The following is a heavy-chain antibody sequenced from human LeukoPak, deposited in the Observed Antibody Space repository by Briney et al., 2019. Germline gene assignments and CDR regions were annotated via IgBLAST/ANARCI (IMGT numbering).Heavy chain of an antibody. D-gene: IGHD3-22*01. J-gene: IGHJ4*02. CDR3: ARAVTYYYDSSGYPTLDY. CDR1: GGSISSYY. V-gene: IGHV4-59*08. Sequence: SETLSRTCSVSGGSISSYYWSWIRQPPGKGLEWIGYIYYSGSTNYNPSLKSRVTISVDMSKNQFSLKLSSVTAADTAVYYCARAVTYYYDSSGYPTLDYWGQGTLVTVSS. CDR2: IYYSGST.